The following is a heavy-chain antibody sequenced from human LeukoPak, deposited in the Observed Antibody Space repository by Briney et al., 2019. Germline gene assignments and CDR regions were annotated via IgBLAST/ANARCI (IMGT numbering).Heavy chain of an antibody. D-gene: IGHD2-2*01. CDR2: IYHSGST. V-gene: IGHV4-38-2*01. CDR1: GYSISSGYY. CDR3: ARHPMVPAAIGY. J-gene: IGHJ4*02. Sequence: PSETLSLTCAVSGYSISSGYYWGWIRQPPGEGLEWIGSIYHSGSTYYNPSLKSRVTISVDTSKNQFSLKLSSETAADTAVYYCARHPMVPAAIGYWGQGTLVTVSS.